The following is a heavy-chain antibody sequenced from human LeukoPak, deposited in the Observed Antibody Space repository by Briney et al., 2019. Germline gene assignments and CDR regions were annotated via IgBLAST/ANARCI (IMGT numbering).Heavy chain of an antibody. Sequence: GESLKISCKGSGYRFNAYWITWVRQMPGKGLEWMGINHRDDSDTRYSPSFQGQVTISADKSVRTAYLQWSSLKASDTAMYYCARPNITSYYDSRGYDAFDVWGQGTMVTVSS. J-gene: IGHJ3*01. CDR3: ARPNITSYYDSRGYDAFDV. D-gene: IGHD3-22*01. CDR2: NHRDDSDT. V-gene: IGHV5-51*01. CDR1: GYRFNAYW.